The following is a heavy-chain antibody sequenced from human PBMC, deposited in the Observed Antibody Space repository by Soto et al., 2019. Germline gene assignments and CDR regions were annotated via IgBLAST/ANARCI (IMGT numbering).Heavy chain of an antibody. D-gene: IGHD2-2*01. J-gene: IGHJ4*02. Sequence: PGGSLRLSCAASGFTFSSYAMSWVRQAPGKGLEWVSAISGSGGSTYYADSVKGRSTISRDNSKNTLYLQMNSLGAEDTAVYYCASFPAAWSIDRPYYFDYWGQGTLVTVSS. V-gene: IGHV3-23*01. CDR2: ISGSGGST. CDR3: ASFPAAWSIDRPYYFDY. CDR1: GFTFSSYA.